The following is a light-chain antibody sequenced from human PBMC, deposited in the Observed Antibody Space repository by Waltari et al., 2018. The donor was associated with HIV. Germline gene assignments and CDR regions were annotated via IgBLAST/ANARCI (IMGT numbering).Light chain of an antibody. CDR3: QAWDTMREV. V-gene: IGLV3-1*01. Sequence: YELAQPPTLSVSPGQTANITCSGHHLNLKSTCWYQQKPGHSPMLVIYADSQRPSGIPDRFSGSNSGNTSTLTIYEAQTLDEGDYYCQAWDTMREVFGGGTKLTVL. J-gene: IGLJ3*02. CDR1: HLNLKS. CDR2: ADS.